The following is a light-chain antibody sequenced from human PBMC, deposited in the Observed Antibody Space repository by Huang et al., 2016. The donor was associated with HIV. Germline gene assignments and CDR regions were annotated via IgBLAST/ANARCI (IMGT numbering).Light chain of an antibody. CDR1: QSLLSRSNNKNH. V-gene: IGKV4-1*01. CDR2: WAS. J-gene: IGKJ1*01. Sequence: DIVLTQSPHSLAVSLGERATINCKSSQSLLSRSNNKNHLVWYQQKPGQPPKLLMYWASTRESGVPARFSASGSGTDFTLTISSLQAEDVAVYYCQQYYTVPWTFGQGTKVEI. CDR3: QQYYTVPWT.